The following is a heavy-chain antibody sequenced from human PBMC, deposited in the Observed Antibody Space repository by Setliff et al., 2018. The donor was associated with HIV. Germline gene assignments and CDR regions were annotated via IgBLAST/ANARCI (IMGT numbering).Heavy chain of an antibody. D-gene: IGHD3-10*01. CDR1: GFTFSSYS. V-gene: IGHV4-4*09. CDR2: IYNTGST. J-gene: IGHJ5*02. Sequence: PGGSLRLSCAASGFTFSSYSMNWVRQAPGKGLEWIGCIYNTGSTYHSPSLESRVTISIDTPKNQFSLRLTSVTSADTAVYYCARRIDDSGSFPDKNWFDTWGQGSLVTVSS. CDR3: ARRIDDSGSFPDKNWFDT.